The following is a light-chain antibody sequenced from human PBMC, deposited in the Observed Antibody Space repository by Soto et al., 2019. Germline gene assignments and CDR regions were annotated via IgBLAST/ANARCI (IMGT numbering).Light chain of an antibody. J-gene: IGKJ1*01. CDR1: QSVSSN. V-gene: IGKV3-15*01. Sequence: EIVMTQSPATLSVSPGERDTISCRASQSVSSNLAWYKQKPGHAPRLLIYGASTRDTGISARFSGSGSGTEFTLTISSLQSEDFAAYYCQQYNNWPRTFGQGTKVEIK. CDR3: QQYNNWPRT. CDR2: GAS.